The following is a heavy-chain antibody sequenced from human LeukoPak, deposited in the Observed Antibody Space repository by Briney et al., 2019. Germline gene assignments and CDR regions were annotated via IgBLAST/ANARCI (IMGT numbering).Heavy chain of an antibody. Sequence: SVKVSCKASGGTFSSYAISWVRQAPGQGLEWMGGIIPIFGTANYAQKFQGRVTITADKSTSTAYMELSSLRAEDTAVYYCAQDGASIRFDNWGQGTLVTVSS. CDR1: GGTFSSYA. D-gene: IGHD5-24*01. CDR3: AQDGASIRFDN. V-gene: IGHV1-69*06. J-gene: IGHJ4*02. CDR2: IIPIFGTA.